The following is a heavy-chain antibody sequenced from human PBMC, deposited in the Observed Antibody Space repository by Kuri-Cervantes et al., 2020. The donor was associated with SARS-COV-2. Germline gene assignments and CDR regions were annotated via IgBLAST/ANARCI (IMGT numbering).Heavy chain of an antibody. CDR3: AKVGQQLVPDWFDP. V-gene: IGHV3-30*02. D-gene: IGHD6-13*01. CDR2: IRYDGSNK. Sequence: GGSLRLSCAASGFTFSSYGMHWVRQAPGKGLEWVAFIRYDGSNKYYADSVKGRFTTSRDNSKNTLYLQMNSLRAEDTAVYYCAKVGQQLVPDWFDPWGQGTLVTVSS. J-gene: IGHJ5*02. CDR1: GFTFSSYG.